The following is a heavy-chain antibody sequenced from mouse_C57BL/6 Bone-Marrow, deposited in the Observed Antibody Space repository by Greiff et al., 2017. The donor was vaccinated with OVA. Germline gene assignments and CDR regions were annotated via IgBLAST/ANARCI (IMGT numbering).Heavy chain of an antibody. V-gene: IGHV1-63*01. D-gene: IGHD1-1*01. Sequence: VQLVESGAELVRPGTSVKMSCKASGYTFTNYWIGWAKQRPGHGLEWIGDIYPGGGYTNYNEKFKGKATLTADKSSSTAYMQFSSLTSEDSAIYYCARREYGSTFDYWGQGTTLTVSS. J-gene: IGHJ2*01. CDR1: GYTFTNYW. CDR3: ARREYGSTFDY. CDR2: IYPGGGYT.